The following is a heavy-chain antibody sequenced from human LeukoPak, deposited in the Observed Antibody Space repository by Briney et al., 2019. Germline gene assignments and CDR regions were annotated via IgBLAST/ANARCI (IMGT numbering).Heavy chain of an antibody. D-gene: IGHD6-19*01. J-gene: IGHJ4*02. CDR1: GFTVSSNY. CDR2: IYSGGST. Sequence: GGSLRLSCAASGFTVSSNYMSWVRQAPGKGLEWVSVIYSGGSTYYADSVKGRFTISRDNSKNTLYLQMNSLRAEDTAVYYCAKKNPISSGWGGAVGYWGQGTLVTVSS. CDR3: AKKNPISSGWGGAVGY. V-gene: IGHV3-66*02.